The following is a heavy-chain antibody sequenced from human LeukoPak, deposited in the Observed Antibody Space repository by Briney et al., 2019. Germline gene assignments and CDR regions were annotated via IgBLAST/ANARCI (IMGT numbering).Heavy chain of an antibody. CDR2: INPNSGGT. CDR1: GYTFTGYY. Sequence: GASVKVSCKASGYTFTGYYMHWVRQAPGQGLEWMGWINPNSGGTNYAQKFQGRVTMTRDTSISTAYMELSRLRSDDTAVYYCARLFYGSGSYDYYGMDVWGQGTTVTVSS. V-gene: IGHV1-2*02. CDR3: ARLFYGSGSYDYYGMDV. J-gene: IGHJ6*02. D-gene: IGHD3-10*01.